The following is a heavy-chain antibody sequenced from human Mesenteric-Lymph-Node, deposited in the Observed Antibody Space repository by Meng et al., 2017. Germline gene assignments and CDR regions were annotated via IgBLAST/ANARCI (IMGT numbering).Heavy chain of an antibody. Sequence: ESLKISCAASGFTFSSYAMSWVRQAPGKGLEWVSAISGSGGSTYYADSVKGRFTISRDNSKNTLYLQMNSLRAEDTAVYYCAKTTYYYDSSGYYYFDYWGQGTLVTVSS. CDR1: GFTFSSYA. CDR3: AKTTYYYDSSGYYYFDY. D-gene: IGHD3-22*01. CDR2: ISGSGGST. J-gene: IGHJ4*02. V-gene: IGHV3-23*01.